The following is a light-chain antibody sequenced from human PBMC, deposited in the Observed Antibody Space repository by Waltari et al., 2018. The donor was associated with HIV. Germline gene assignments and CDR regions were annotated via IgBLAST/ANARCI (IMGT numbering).Light chain of an antibody. CDR2: GNS. J-gene: IGLJ3*02. V-gene: IGLV1-40*01. CDR1: SSNIGSVYG. CDR3: QSYDSSLSGSV. Sequence: QSVLTQPPSVSGAPGQRVTISCTGSSSNIGSVYGVHWYQQLPGTAPKLLIYGNSNRPSGVPDRFSGSKSGTSASLAITGLQAEDEADYYCQSYDSSLSGSVFGGGTKLTVL.